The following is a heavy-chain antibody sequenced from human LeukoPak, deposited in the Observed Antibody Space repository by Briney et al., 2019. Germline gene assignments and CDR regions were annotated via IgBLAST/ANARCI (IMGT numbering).Heavy chain of an antibody. D-gene: IGHD3-16*02. Sequence: PGGSLRLSCAPSGVTFSGDGMHWVRRAAGKRLEGGAVIWYDGSNKYYAAPVKGRFNISRDNSKNTLYLQMNSLRAEDTAVYYCAKDGGLRLGELSFRLGYWGQGTLVTVSS. V-gene: IGHV3-30*02. J-gene: IGHJ4*02. CDR1: GVTFSGDG. CDR3: AKDGGLRLGELSFRLGY. CDR2: IWYDGSNK.